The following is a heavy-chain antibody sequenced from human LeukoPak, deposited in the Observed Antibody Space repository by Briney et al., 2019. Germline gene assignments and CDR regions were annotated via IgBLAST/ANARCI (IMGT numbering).Heavy chain of an antibody. CDR2: IYPGDSDT. V-gene: IGHV5-51*01. CDR3: ATRSTIFGVVISSRDDAFDI. D-gene: IGHD3-3*01. Sequence: GESLKISCKGSGYSFTSYWIGWVRQMPGKGLEWMGIIYPGDSDTRYSPSFQGQVTISADKSISTAYLQWSSLKASDTAMYYCATRSTIFGVVISSRDDAFDIWGQGTMVTVSS. J-gene: IGHJ3*02. CDR1: GYSFTSYW.